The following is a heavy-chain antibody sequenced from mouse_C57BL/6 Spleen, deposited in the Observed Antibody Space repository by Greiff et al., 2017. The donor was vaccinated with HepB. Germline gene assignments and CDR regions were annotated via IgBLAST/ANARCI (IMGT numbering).Heavy chain of an antibody. CDR3: AREIGLDY. Sequence: VQLQQSGPELVKPGASVKISCKASGYSFTGYYMNWVKQSPEKSLEWIGEINPSTGGTTYNQKFKAKATLTVDKSSSTAYMQLKSLTSEDSAVYYCAREIGLDYWGQGTTLTVSS. D-gene: IGHD2-14*01. CDR1: GYSFTGYY. V-gene: IGHV1-42*01. CDR2: INPSTGGT. J-gene: IGHJ2*01.